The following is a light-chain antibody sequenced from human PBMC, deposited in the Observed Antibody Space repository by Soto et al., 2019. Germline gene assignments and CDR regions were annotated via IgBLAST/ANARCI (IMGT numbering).Light chain of an antibody. CDR3: QSYDSSLSGSEV. CDR1: SSNIGAGYN. CDR2: GNN. Sequence: QSVLTQPPSVSGAPGQRVTISCSGSSSNIGAGYNVHWYQQLPGTAPKLLISGNNNRPSGVPDRFSGSKAGTSASLVITGLQAEDEADYYCQSYDSSLSGSEVFGGGTKLTVL. V-gene: IGLV1-40*01. J-gene: IGLJ2*01.